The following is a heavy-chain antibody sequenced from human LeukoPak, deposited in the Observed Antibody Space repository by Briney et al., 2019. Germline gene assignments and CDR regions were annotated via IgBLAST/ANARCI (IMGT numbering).Heavy chain of an antibody. CDR3: ARGRGGSGNWYFDL. V-gene: IGHV3-48*03. CDR1: GFTFSSYE. Sequence: HTGGSLRLSCAASGFTFSSYEMNWVRQAPGKGLEWVSYISSSGSIIYYADSVKGRFTISRDNAKNSLYLQMNSLRAEDTAVYYCARGRGGSGNWYFDLWGRGTLVTVSS. CDR2: ISSSGSII. D-gene: IGHD3-10*01. J-gene: IGHJ2*01.